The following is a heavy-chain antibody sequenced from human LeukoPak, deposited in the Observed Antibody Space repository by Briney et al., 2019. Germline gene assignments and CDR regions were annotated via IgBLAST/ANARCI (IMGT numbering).Heavy chain of an antibody. CDR2: INWNGGST. CDR1: GFTFDDYG. J-gene: IGHJ3*02. Sequence: GGSLRLSCAASGFTFDDYGMSSVRQAPGKGLECVSGINWNGGSTGYADSVKGRFTISRDNAKNPLYLQMNSLRAEDTALYYCATSHSGSYLGAFDIWGQGTMVTVSS. D-gene: IGHD1-26*01. CDR3: ATSHSGSYLGAFDI. V-gene: IGHV3-20*04.